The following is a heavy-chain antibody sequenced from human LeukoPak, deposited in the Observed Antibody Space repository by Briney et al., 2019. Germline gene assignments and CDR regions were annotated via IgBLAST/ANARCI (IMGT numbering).Heavy chain of an antibody. CDR2: IWYNGSNK. CDR3: ARDNYYDSSGYYYRYSYFDY. D-gene: IGHD3-22*01. J-gene: IGHJ4*02. Sequence: PGRSLRLSCAAPGFSFSSYGMHWVRQAPGKGLEWVAVIWYNGSNKYYADSVKGRFTISRDNSKNTLYLQMNSLRAEDTAVYYCARDNYYDSSGYYYRYSYFDYWGQGTLVTVSS. V-gene: IGHV3-33*01. CDR1: GFSFSSYG.